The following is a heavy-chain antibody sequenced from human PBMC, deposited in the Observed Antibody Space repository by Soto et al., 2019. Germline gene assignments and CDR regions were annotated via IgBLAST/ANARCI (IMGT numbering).Heavy chain of an antibody. CDR2: IYYSGST. V-gene: IGHV4-31*03. J-gene: IGHJ4*02. CDR3: ARVAMVRGVWTYYFDY. D-gene: IGHD3-10*01. CDR1: GGSISSGGYY. Sequence: SETLSLTCTVSGGSISSGGYYWSWIRQHPGKGLEWIGYIYYSGSTYYNPSLKSRVTISVDTSKNQFSLKLSSETAAGTAVYYCARVAMVRGVWTYYFDYWGQGTLVTVSS.